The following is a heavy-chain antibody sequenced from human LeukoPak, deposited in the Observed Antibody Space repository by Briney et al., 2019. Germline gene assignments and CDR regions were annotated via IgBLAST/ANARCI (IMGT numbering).Heavy chain of an antibody. CDR3: ARLTGTFHYYFDY. J-gene: IGHJ4*02. D-gene: IGHD2-8*02. V-gene: IGHV5-51*01. CDR1: GYSFTSYW. CDR2: IYPADSDT. Sequence: GESLKISCKASGYSFTSYWIGWVRQMPGKGLECLGIIYPADSDTRHSPSFEGQVTMSADKSMSTAYLQWSSLKASDTAMYYCARLTGTFHYYFDYWGRGTLGTVSS.